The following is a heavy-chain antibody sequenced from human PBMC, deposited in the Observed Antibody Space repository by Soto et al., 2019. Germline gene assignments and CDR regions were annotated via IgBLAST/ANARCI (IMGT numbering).Heavy chain of an antibody. CDR3: GCALGYCSSTSCYYYYYGMDV. V-gene: IGHV3-21*01. Sequence: EVQLVESGGGLVKPGGSLRLSCAASGFTFSSYSMNWVRQAPGKGLEWVSSISSSSSYICYADSVKGRFTISRDNAKNSLYLQMNSLRAEDTAVYYCGCALGYCSSTSCYYYYYGMDVWGQGTTVTVSS. CDR2: ISSSSSYI. CDR1: GFTFSSYS. D-gene: IGHD2-2*01. J-gene: IGHJ6*02.